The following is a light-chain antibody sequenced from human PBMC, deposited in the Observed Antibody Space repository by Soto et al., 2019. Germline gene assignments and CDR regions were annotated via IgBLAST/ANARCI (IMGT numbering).Light chain of an antibody. J-gene: IGLJ1*01. CDR3: QSYDNSLYV. CDR2: ANS. V-gene: IGLV1-40*01. CDR1: SSNIGAGYD. Sequence: QSVLTQPPSVSGAPGQRVTISCSGSSSNIGAGYDVHWYQQLPGTAPKLLIYANSDRPSGVPDRFSGSKSGTSASLAITGLQAEDEADYYCQSYDNSLYVIGTGTQLTVL.